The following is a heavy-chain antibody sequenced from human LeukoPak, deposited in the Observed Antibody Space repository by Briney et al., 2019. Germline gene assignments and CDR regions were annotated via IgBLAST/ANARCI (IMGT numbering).Heavy chain of an antibody. V-gene: IGHV4-59*01. CDR1: GGSISSYY. Sequence: SETLSLTXTVSGGSISSYYWSWIRQPPGKGLEWIGYIYYSGSTNYNPSLKSRVTISVDTSKNQFSLKLSSVTAADTAVYYCARDTAAALDYWGQGTLVTVSS. CDR3: ARDTAAALDY. J-gene: IGHJ4*02. D-gene: IGHD6-13*01. CDR2: IYYSGST.